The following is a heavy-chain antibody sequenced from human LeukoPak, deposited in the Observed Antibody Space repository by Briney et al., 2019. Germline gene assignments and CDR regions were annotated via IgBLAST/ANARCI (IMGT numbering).Heavy chain of an antibody. V-gene: IGHV3-9*01. CDR3: AKDRTATPDAFDI. J-gene: IGHJ3*02. Sequence: PPGRSLRLSCVASAFTFGDYAMHWVRQAPGKGLEWVSGISWNSGLIGYADSVKGRFTISRDNTKSSLYLQMNSLRTEDTALYYCAKDRTATPDAFDIWGQGTMVTVSS. D-gene: IGHD1-1*01. CDR2: ISWNSGLI. CDR1: AFTFGDYA.